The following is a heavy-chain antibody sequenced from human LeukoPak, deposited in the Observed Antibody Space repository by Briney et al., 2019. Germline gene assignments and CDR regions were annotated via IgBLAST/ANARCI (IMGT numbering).Heavy chain of an antibody. V-gene: IGHV3-66*01. D-gene: IGHD6-6*01. J-gene: IGHJ5*02. CDR2: IYSGGST. CDR1: GFTVSSNY. CDR3: ASSVAARRWFDP. Sequence: GGSLRLSCAASGFTVSSNYMSWVRQAPGKGLEWVSVIYSGGSTYYADSVKGRFTISRDNSKNTLYLQMNSLRAEDTAVYYCASSVAARRWFDPWGQGTLVTVSS.